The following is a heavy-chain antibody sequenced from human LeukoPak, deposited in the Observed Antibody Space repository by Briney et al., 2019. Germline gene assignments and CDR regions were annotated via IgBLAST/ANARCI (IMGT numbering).Heavy chain of an antibody. CDR3: ARDSRLVPADY. J-gene: IGHJ4*02. V-gene: IGHV1-18*01. CDR1: GYTFDRYG. Sequence: ASVKVSCKASGYTFDRYGISWVRQAPGQGLEWMGWTSAYNGYTDYAQKLQGRVTVTTDTSTTTAYMELRSLRSDDTAVYYCARDSRLVPADYWGQGTLVTVSA. D-gene: IGHD2-2*01. CDR2: TSAYNGYT.